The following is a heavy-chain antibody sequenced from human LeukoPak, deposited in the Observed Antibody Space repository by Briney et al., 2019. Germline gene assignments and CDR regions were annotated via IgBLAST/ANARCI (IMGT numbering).Heavy chain of an antibody. J-gene: IGHJ5*02. CDR3: AREASIVGVYWFDP. D-gene: IGHD1-26*01. V-gene: IGHV1-69*13. CDR1: GGTFSSYA. CDR2: IIPIFGTA. Sequence: RASVKVSCKAPGGTFSSYAISWVRQAPGQGLEWMGGIIPIFGTANYAQKFQGRVTITADESTSTAYMELSSLRSEDTAVYYCAREASIVGVYWFDPWGQGTLVTVSS.